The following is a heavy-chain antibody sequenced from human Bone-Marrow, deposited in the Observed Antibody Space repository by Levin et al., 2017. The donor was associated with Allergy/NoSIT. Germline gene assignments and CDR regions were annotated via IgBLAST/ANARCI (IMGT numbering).Heavy chain of an antibody. CDR2: ISYDGSNK. Sequence: GGSLRLSCAASGFTFSSYAMHWVRQAPGKGLEWVAVISYDGSNKYYADSVKGRFTISRDNSKNTLYLQMNSLRAEDTAVYYCARSTVTTEVDAFDIWGQGTMVTVSS. V-gene: IGHV3-30-3*01. CDR3: ARSTVTTEVDAFDI. D-gene: IGHD4-17*01. J-gene: IGHJ3*02. CDR1: GFTFSSYA.